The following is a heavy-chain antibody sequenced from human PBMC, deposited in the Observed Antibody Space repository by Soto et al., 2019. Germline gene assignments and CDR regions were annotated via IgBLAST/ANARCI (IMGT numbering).Heavy chain of an antibody. D-gene: IGHD5-18*01. CDR3: ARDLDTAMADYYYYGMDV. J-gene: IGHJ6*02. CDR2: ISYDGSNK. CDR1: GFTFSSYA. V-gene: IGHV3-30-3*01. Sequence: GSLRLSCAASGFTFSSYAMHWVRQAPGKGLEWVAVISYDGSNKYYADSVKGRFTISRDNSKNTLYLQMNSLRAEDTAVYYCARDLDTAMADYYYYGMDVWGQGTTVTVS.